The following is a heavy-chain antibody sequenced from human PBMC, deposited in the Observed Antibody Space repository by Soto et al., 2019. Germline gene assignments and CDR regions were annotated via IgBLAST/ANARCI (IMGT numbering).Heavy chain of an antibody. CDR2: IYHSGST. CDR3: AGGIAARPLGY. V-gene: IGHV4-30-2*01. Sequence: QLQLQESGSGLVQPSQTLSLTCAVSGGSISSGGYSWSWIRQPPGKGLEWIGYIYHSGSTYYNPSVKSRVTISVDRSKNQFSLKLSSVTAADTAVYYCAGGIAARPLGYWGQGTLVTVSS. J-gene: IGHJ4*02. CDR1: GGSISSGGYS. D-gene: IGHD6-6*01.